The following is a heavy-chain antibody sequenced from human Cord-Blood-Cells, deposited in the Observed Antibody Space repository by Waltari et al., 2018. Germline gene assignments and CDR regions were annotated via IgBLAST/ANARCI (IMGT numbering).Heavy chain of an antibody. J-gene: IGHJ6*02. V-gene: IGHV4-30-4*01. CDR2: IYYSGST. Sequence: QVQLQESGPGLVKPSQTLSLTCTVSGGSISSGDYYWSWIRQPPGKGLEWIGYIYYSGSTYYNPSLKSRVTISVDTSKNQFSLKLSSVTAADTAVYYCARTYYDFWSGSADYYYYGMDVWGQGTTVTVSS. CDR3: ARTYYDFWSGSADYYYYGMDV. D-gene: IGHD3-3*01. CDR1: GGSISSGDYY.